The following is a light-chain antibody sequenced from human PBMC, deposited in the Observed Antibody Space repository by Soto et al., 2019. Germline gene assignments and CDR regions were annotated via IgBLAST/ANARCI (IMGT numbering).Light chain of an antibody. Sequence: QPVLTQSPSASASLGASVKLTCTLSSGHSSYAIAWHQQQPEKGPRYLMKLNSDGSHSKGDGNPDRFSGSSSGAERYLTISSLQSEDEADYYCQTWGTGILVFGTGTKLTVL. CDR2: LNSDGSH. V-gene: IGLV4-69*01. CDR1: SGHSSYA. CDR3: QTWGTGILV. J-gene: IGLJ1*01.